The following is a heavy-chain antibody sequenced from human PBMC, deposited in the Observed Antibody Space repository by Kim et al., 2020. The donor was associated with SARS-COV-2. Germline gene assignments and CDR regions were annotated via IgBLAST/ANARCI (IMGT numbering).Heavy chain of an antibody. CDR1: GFSFSNYG. CDR2: IWFDGTNE. V-gene: IGHV3-33*01. CDR3: ARDRVEKAVTTPFDY. Sequence: EGSLRLSCEGSGFSFSNYGMNWVRQAPGKGLEWVASIWFDGTNEGYADSVKGRFNVSRDNSKNTMYLHMGRLTVEDTAVFYCARDRVEKAVTTPFDYWGQGTPVIVSS. J-gene: IGHJ4*02. D-gene: IGHD4-17*01.